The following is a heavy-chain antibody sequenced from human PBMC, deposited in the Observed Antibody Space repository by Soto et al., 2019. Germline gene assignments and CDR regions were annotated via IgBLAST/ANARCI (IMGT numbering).Heavy chain of an antibody. CDR1: GYTFTSYA. CDR2: ISAYNGET. J-gene: IGHJ4*02. V-gene: IGHV1-18*01. CDR3: ATDRGYYDSSGYRYYFDY. Sequence: XVKGSCKASGYTFTSYAIGCVRQAPGQGLEWMGWISAYNGETIYAQKFQGRVTMTEDTSTDTAYMELSSLRSEDTPVYYCATDRGYYDSSGYRYYFDYWGQGTLVTVSS. D-gene: IGHD3-22*01.